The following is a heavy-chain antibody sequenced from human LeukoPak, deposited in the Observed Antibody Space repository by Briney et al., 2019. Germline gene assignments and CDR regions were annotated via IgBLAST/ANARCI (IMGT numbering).Heavy chain of an antibody. D-gene: IGHD6-13*01. V-gene: IGHV7-4-1*02. Sequence: ASVKVSCKASGYTFTSYGISWVRQAPGQGLEWMGWINTNTGNPTYAQGFTGRFVFSLDTSVSTAYLQISRLKAEDTAVYYCARDLSMVGSWDPDYYYYYGMDVWGQGTTVTVSS. CDR2: INTNTGNP. CDR3: ARDLSMVGSWDPDYYYYYGMDV. CDR1: GYTFTSYG. J-gene: IGHJ6*02.